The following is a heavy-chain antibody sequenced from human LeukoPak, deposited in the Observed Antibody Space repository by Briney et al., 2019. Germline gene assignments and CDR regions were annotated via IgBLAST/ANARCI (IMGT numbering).Heavy chain of an antibody. CDR2: ISSSSSYI. D-gene: IGHD3-16*01. J-gene: IGHJ4*02. V-gene: IGHV3-21*01. CDR1: GFTFSSYS. Sequence: PGGSLRLSCAASGFTFSSYSMNWVRQAPGKGLEWVSSISSSSSYIYYADSVKGRFTISRDNAKNSLYLQMNSLRAEDTAVYYCARDCRDYDYVRDGRDVYWGQGTLVTVSS. CDR3: ARDCRDYDYVRDGRDVY.